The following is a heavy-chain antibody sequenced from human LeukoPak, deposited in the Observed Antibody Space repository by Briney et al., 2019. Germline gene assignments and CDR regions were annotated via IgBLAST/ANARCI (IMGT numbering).Heavy chain of an antibody. CDR2: MNPNSGNT. D-gene: IGHD3-3*01. CDR3: ARGLAIFGVVEYYYGMDV. V-gene: IGHV1-8*01. CDR1: GYTFTSYD. J-gene: IGHJ6*02. Sequence: EASVKVSSKASGYTFTSYDINWVRQATGQGLEWMGWMNPNSGNTGYAQKFQGRVTMTRNTSISTAYMELSSLRSEDTAVYYCARGLAIFGVVEYYYGMDVWGQGTTVTVSS.